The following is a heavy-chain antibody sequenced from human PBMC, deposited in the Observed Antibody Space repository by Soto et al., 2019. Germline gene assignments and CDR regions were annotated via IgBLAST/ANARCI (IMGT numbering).Heavy chain of an antibody. J-gene: IGHJ3*02. V-gene: IGHV1-8*01. CDR1: GYTFTSYD. CDR2: MNPNSGNT. CDR3: ARVRGCSSTSCPPNDAFDI. D-gene: IGHD2-2*01. Sequence: QVQLVQSGAEVKKPGASVKVSCKASGYTFTSYDINWVRQATGQGLEWMGWMNPNSGNTGYAQKFQGRVTMTRHTSISTAYMELSSLRSEDTAVYCCARVRGCSSTSCPPNDAFDIWGQGTMVTVSS.